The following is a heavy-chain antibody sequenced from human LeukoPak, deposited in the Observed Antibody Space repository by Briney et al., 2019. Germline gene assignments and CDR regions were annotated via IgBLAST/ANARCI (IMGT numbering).Heavy chain of an antibody. V-gene: IGHV1-69*04. J-gene: IGHJ2*01. D-gene: IGHD3-22*01. CDR1: GYTFTSYG. CDR2: IIPILGIA. CDR3: ARNGYYYDSSGQRWYFDL. Sequence: SVKVSCKASGYTFTSYGISWVRQAPGQGLEWMGRIIPILGIANYAQKFQGRVTITADKSTSTAYMELSSLRSEDTAVYYCARNGYYYDSSGQRWYFDLWGRGTLVTVSS.